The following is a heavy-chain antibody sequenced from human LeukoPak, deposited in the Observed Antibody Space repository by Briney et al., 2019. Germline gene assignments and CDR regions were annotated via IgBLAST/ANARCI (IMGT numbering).Heavy chain of an antibody. CDR2: IFPRDSNT. V-gene: IGHV5-51*01. J-gene: IGHJ6*02. Sequence: GESLKISCRASGHDFPDCWIGWVRQMPGKGLEWMGIIFPRDSNTVYGPSFQGQVTISVDTSISTAYLQWSSLKASDTAIYYCARGAEAHDLGMDVWGQGTTVTVSS. D-gene: IGHD1-1*01. CDR3: ARGAEAHDLGMDV. CDR1: GHDFPDCW.